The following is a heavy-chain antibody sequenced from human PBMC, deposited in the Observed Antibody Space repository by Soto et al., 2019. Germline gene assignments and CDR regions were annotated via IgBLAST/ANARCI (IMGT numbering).Heavy chain of an antibody. CDR2: IILALGRP. J-gene: IGHJ5*02. V-gene: IGHV1-69*01. Sequence: QLLLVQSGAEMKQPGSSVSVSCKASGDSFANYAFTWVRQAPGQGPEWLGGIILALGRPHYSQRFQDRLTITADESSSTVYMELGSLRLDDTAVYYCGRYCTNTKCQGGYYLDLWGQGTLLTVSS. D-gene: IGHD2-8*01. CDR1: GDSFANYA. CDR3: GRYCTNTKCQGGYYLDL.